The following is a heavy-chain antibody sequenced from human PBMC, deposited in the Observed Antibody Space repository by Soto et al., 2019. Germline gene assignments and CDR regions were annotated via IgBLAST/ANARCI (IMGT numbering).Heavy chain of an antibody. D-gene: IGHD1-20*01. CDR3: AGHGITGAWVYCYGMDV. CDR1: GGTFSSYA. CDR2: IIPIFGTA. J-gene: IGHJ6*02. V-gene: IGHV1-69*12. Sequence: QVQLVQSGAEVKKPGSSVKVSCKASGGTFSSYAIRWVRQAPGQGLEWMGGIIPIFGTANYAQKFQGRVTITADENTSTAHMELSSLRAEDTAVYYCAGHGITGAWVYCYGMDVWGQGTTVTVSS.